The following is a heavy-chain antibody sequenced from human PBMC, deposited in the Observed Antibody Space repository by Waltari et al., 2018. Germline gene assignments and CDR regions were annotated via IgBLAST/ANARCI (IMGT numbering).Heavy chain of an antibody. Sequence: QVQLVESGGGVVQPGGSLRLSCAASGFTFSSYGMHWVRQAPGQGLEWVAFIRYDGSNKYYADSVKGRFTISRDNSKNTLYLQMNSLRAEDTAVYYCAKGYCSGGSCYSDYYYYYYMDVWGKGTTVTVSS. V-gene: IGHV3-30*02. CDR3: AKGYCSGGSCYSDYYYYYYMDV. CDR1: GFTFSSYG. D-gene: IGHD2-15*01. J-gene: IGHJ6*03. CDR2: IRYDGSNK.